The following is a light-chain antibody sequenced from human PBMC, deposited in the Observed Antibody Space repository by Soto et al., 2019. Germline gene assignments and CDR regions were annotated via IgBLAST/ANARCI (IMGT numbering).Light chain of an antibody. CDR3: QQYNNWPPVT. Sequence: EIVMTQSPATLSVSPGERATLSCRASQSVSSNLAWYQQKFGQAPRLLIYGASTGVAGIPARFSGSGSGTEFTLTISSLQSEDLAVYYCQQYNNWPPVTFGQGTRLEIK. CDR1: QSVSSN. CDR2: GAS. J-gene: IGKJ5*01. V-gene: IGKV3-15*01.